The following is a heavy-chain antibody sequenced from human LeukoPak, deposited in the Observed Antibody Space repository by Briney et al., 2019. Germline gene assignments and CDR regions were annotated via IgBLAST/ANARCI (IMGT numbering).Heavy chain of an antibody. CDR3: ARVNFGVVHWFDP. CDR1: GYTLTELS. Sequence: ASVKVSCKVSGYTLTELSMHWVRQAPGKGLEWMGGFDPEDGETIYAQKFQGRVTMTEDTSTDTAYMELSRLRSDDTAVYYCARVNFGVVHWFDPWGQGTLVTVSS. J-gene: IGHJ5*02. CDR2: FDPEDGET. D-gene: IGHD3-3*01. V-gene: IGHV1-24*01.